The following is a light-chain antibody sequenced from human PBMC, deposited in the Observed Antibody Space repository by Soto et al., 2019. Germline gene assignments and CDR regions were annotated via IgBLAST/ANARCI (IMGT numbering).Light chain of an antibody. Sequence: QSVLTQPASVSGSPGQSITISCTGTSSDVGGYNYVSWYQHHPGKAPKLMIFDVSNRPPGVSNRFPGSKSGNTASLTISGLQPEDEADYYCSSYTTSNTRQIVFGTGTKVTVL. V-gene: IGLV2-14*03. CDR1: SSDVGGYNY. J-gene: IGLJ1*01. CDR2: DVS. CDR3: SSYTTSNTRQIV.